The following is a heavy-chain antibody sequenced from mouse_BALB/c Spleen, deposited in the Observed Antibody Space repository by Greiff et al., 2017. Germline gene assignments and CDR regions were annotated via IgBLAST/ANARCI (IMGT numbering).Heavy chain of an antibody. J-gene: IGHJ3*01. CDR2: IRNKANGYTT. CDR3: ARDDYYYGSAWFAY. CDR1: GLTFTDYY. D-gene: IGHD1-1*01. Sequence: EVMLVESGGGLVQPGGSLRLSCATSGLTFTDYYMSWVRQPPGKALEWLGFIRNKANGYTTEYSASVKGRFTISRDNSQSILYLQMNTLRAEDSATYYCARDDYYYGSAWFAYWGQGTLVTVSA. V-gene: IGHV7-3*02.